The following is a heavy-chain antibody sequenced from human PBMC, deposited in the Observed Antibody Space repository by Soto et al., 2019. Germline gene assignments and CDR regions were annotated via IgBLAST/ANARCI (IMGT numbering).Heavy chain of an antibody. CDR2: ISSSGTV. Sequence: SETLSLTCRVSGGSIRAYFWTSIRQSPRRGLEWIGYISSSGTVKYNSSLKSRVTISLDRSRNQFSLKLSSVTAADTAVYFCARDRKLELPGNYYYYGMDVWGQGTTVTVS. J-gene: IGHJ6*02. D-gene: IGHD1-7*01. CDR3: ARDRKLELPGNYYYYGMDV. CDR1: GGSIRAYF. V-gene: IGHV4-59*01.